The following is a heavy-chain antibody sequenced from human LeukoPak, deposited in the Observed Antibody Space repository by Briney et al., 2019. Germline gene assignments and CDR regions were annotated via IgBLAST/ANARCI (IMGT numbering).Heavy chain of an antibody. J-gene: IGHJ5*02. CDR1: GGSISSSSYS. D-gene: IGHD2-15*01. CDR2: IYYSGST. CDR3: ARRGLVVAATPIGWFDP. Sequence: PSETLSPTCTVSGGSISSSSYSWGWIRQPPGKGLEWIGSIYYSGSTYYNPSLKSRVTISVDTSKNQFSLKLSSVTAADTAVYYCARRGLVVAATPIGWFDPWGQGTLVTVSS. V-gene: IGHV4-39*01.